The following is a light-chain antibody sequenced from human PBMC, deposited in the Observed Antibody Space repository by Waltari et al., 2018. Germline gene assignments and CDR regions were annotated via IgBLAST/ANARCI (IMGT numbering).Light chain of an antibody. CDR2: GAS. CDR3: QKYDRLPAT. J-gene: IGKJ1*01. CDR1: QSVSRF. Sequence: EIVLTQSPGTLSLSPGERGTLSCRARQSVSRFLAWYPQKPGQAPRLLIYGASTRATGIPDRFSGSGSGTDFSLTISRLEPEDFAVYYCQKYDRLPATFGQGTKVEIK. V-gene: IGKV3-20*01.